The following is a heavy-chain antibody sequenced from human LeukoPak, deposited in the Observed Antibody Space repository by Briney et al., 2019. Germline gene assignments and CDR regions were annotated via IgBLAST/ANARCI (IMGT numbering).Heavy chain of an antibody. D-gene: IGHD1-26*01. J-gene: IGHJ2*01. CDR2: ISASGGST. CDR1: GFTFSSSA. CDR3: AKDRTVGASYWYFDL. V-gene: IGHV3-23*01. Sequence: GGSLRLSCAASGFTFSSSAMSWVRQVPGKGLEWVSGISASGGSTSYADSVRGRFTISRDNSKNTLYVQMNSLRAEDTAIYYCAKDRTVGASYWYFDLWGRGTLVTVSS.